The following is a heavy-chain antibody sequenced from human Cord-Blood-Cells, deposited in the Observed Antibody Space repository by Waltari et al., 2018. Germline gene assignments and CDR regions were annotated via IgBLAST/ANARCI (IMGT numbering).Heavy chain of an antibody. Sequence: QVQLVQSGAEVKKPGASVKVSCKASGYTFTGYYLHWVRQAPGQGLEWMGWINPNSGGTNYAQKFQGWVTMTRDTSISTAYMELSRLRSDDTAVYYCARATGSFIAAAGFDYWGQGTLVTVSS. D-gene: IGHD6-13*01. CDR1: GYTFTGYY. CDR3: ARATGSFIAAAGFDY. J-gene: IGHJ4*02. V-gene: IGHV1-2*04. CDR2: INPNSGGT.